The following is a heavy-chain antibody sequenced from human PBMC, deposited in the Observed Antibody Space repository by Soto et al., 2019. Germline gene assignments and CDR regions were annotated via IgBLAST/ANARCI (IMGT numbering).Heavy chain of an antibody. J-gene: IGHJ6*02. D-gene: IGHD2-2*02. Sequence: SVKVSCKASGGTFSSYAISWVRQAPGQGLEWMGGIIPIFGTANYAQKFQGRVTITADESTSTAYMELSSLRSEDTAVYYCARDLGYCSSTSCYTTFLYYYGMDVWGQGATVTVSS. CDR1: GGTFSSYA. CDR3: ARDLGYCSSTSCYTTFLYYYGMDV. V-gene: IGHV1-69*13. CDR2: IIPIFGTA.